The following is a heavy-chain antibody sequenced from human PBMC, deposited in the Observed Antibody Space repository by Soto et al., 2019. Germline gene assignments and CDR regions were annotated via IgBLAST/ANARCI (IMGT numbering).Heavy chain of an antibody. V-gene: IGHV4-31*03. J-gene: IGHJ6*02. D-gene: IGHD6-6*01. CDR2: IYYSGST. CDR3: ARDPDWSIAAMDV. CDR1: GGSISSGGYY. Sequence: SETLSLTCTVSGGSISSGGYYWSWIRQHPGKGLEWIGYIYYSGSTYYNPSLKSRVTISVDTSKNQFSLKLSSVTAADTAVYYCARDPDWSIAAMDVWGQGTTVTVSS.